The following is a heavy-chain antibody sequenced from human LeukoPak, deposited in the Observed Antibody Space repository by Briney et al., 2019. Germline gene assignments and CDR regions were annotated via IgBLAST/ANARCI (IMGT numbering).Heavy chain of an antibody. CDR3: ARGGGYSYGSFDH. D-gene: IGHD5-18*01. J-gene: IGHJ4*02. Sequence: PGGSLRLSCAASGFTVSSNYMSWVRQAPGKGLEWVSVIYSGGSTYYADSVKGRFTISRDNSKNTLYLQMNSLRAEDTAVYYCARGGGYSYGSFDHWGQGTLVTVSS. CDR2: IYSGGST. V-gene: IGHV3-53*01. CDR1: GFTVSSNY.